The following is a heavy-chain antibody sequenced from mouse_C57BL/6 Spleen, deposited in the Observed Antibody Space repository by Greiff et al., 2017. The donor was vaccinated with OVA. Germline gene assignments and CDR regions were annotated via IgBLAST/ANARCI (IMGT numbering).Heavy chain of an antibody. CDR2: INPYNGGT. D-gene: IGHD2-4*01. CDR3: ARWGDYDPYYAMDY. J-gene: IGHJ4*01. V-gene: IGHV1-19*01. CDR1: GYTFTDSY. Sequence: EVQLQQSGPVLVKPGASVKMSCKASGYTFTDSYMNWVKQSHGKSLEWIGVINPYNGGTSYNQKFKGKATLTVDKSSSTAYMELNSLTSEDSAVYYCARWGDYDPYYAMDYWGQGTSVTVSS.